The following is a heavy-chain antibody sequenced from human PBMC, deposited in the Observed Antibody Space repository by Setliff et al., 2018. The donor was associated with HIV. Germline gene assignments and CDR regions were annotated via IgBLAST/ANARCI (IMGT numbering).Heavy chain of an antibody. V-gene: IGHV4-38-2*01. J-gene: IGHJ5*02. CDR1: GYSINSGFS. D-gene: IGHD6-19*01. Sequence: PSETLSLTCAASGYSINSGFSRAWIRQPPGQGPQWIGSIHQSGSIYYNPSLQSRVTISVDSSKNQFSLNLFSVTAADTAVYYCARPRRVRSRAWYWFDIWGQGTLVTVSS. CDR3: ARPRRVRSRAWYWFDI. CDR2: IHQSGSI.